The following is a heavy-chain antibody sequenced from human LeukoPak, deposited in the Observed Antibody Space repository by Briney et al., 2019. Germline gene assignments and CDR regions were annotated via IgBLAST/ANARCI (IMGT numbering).Heavy chain of an antibody. V-gene: IGHV3-11*04. Sequence: GGSLRLSCAASGFTFSDYYMSWIRQAPGKGLEWVSYISSSGSTIYYADSVKGRFTISRDNSKNTLYLQMNSLRAEDTAVYYCARDPGGDFWSGYYGLYYYYGMDVWGQGTTVTVSS. D-gene: IGHD3-3*01. CDR2: ISSSGSTI. J-gene: IGHJ6*02. CDR1: GFTFSDYY. CDR3: ARDPGGDFWSGYYGLYYYYGMDV.